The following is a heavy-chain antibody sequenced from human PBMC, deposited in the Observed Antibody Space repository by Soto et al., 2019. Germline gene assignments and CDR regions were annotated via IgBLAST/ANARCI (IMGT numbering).Heavy chain of an antibody. J-gene: IGHJ4*02. V-gene: IGHV4-59*08. CDR3: ARFNCDTFYYFDY. Sequence: SETLSLTCTVSGGSISSYYWSWIRQPPGKGLEWIGYIYYSGSTNYNPSLKSRVTISVDTSKNQFSLKLSSVTAADTAVYYCARFNCDTFYYFDYWGQGTLVTVSS. D-gene: IGHD1-20*01. CDR1: GGSISSYY. CDR2: IYYSGST.